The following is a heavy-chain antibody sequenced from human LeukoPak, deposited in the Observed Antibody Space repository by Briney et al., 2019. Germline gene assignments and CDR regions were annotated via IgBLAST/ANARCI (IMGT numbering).Heavy chain of an antibody. CDR3: ARDHSYYFGSQTSTLDV. D-gene: IGHD3-10*01. V-gene: IGHV4-61*01. CDR2: IYYTGSV. CDR1: GGSVSSGSYY. Sequence: PSETLSLTCTVSGGSVSSGSYYWSWIRQPPGKGLEWIGYIYYTGSVDYNASLKSRLTISLDTSKNQFSLKLNSVTAADTAVYYCARDHSYYFGSQTSTLDVWGQGTAVTVSS. J-gene: IGHJ6*02.